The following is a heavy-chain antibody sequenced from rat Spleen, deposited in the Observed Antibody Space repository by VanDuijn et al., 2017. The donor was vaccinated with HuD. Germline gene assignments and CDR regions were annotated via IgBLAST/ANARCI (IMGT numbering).Heavy chain of an antibody. CDR2: ISPNGGST. D-gene: IGHD2-3*01. CDR1: GFIFSNFG. J-gene: IGHJ2*01. V-gene: IGHV5-19*01. CDR3: ARIGIWPLGDY. Sequence: EVQLVESGGGLVQPGRSLKLSCTASGFIFSNFGMHWIRQAPTKGLEWVASISPNGGSTYYPDSVRGRFTISRDNAKSTLYLQMNSLRSEDTATYYCARIGIWPLGDYWGQGVMVTVSS.